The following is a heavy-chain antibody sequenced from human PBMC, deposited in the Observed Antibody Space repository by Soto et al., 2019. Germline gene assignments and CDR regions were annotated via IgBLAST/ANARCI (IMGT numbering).Heavy chain of an antibody. CDR3: ARVLVNWFDP. CDR1: GGSVSSGSYY. J-gene: IGHJ5*02. Sequence: SETLSLTCTVSGGSVSSGSYYWSWIRQPPGKGLEWIGYIYYSGSTNYNPSLKSRVTISVDTSKNQFSLKLSSVTAADTAVYYCARVLVNWFDPWGQGTLVTVSS. V-gene: IGHV4-61*01. D-gene: IGHD3-16*02. CDR2: IYYSGST.